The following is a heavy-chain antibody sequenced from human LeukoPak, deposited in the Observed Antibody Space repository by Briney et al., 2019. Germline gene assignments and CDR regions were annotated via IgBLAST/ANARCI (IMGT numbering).Heavy chain of an antibody. CDR3: ARSRIVGATSDAFDI. V-gene: IGHV4-34*01. Sequence: PSETLSLTCAVYGGSFSGYYWSWIRQPPGKGLEWIGEINHSGSTNYNPSLKSRVTISVDTSKNQFSLKLSSVTAADTAVYYCARSRIVGATSDAFDIWGQGTMVTVSS. CDR2: INHSGST. D-gene: IGHD1-26*01. J-gene: IGHJ3*02. CDR1: GGSFSGYY.